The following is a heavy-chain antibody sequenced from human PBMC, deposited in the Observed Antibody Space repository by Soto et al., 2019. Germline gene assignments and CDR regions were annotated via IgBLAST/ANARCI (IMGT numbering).Heavy chain of an antibody. CDR3: ARGEYCSGGSCYMYYYYGMDV. V-gene: IGHV1-69*13. Sequence: ASVKVSCKASGGTFSSYAISWVRQAPGQGLEWMGGIIPIFGTANYAQKFQGRVTITADESTNTAYMELSSLRSEDTAVYYCARGEYCSGGSCYMYYYYGMDVWGQGTTVTVSS. D-gene: IGHD2-15*01. CDR1: GGTFSSYA. CDR2: IIPIFGTA. J-gene: IGHJ6*02.